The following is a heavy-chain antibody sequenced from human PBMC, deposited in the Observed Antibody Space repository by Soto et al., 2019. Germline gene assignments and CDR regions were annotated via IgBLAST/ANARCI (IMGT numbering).Heavy chain of an antibody. D-gene: IGHD2-15*01. CDR1: GYSFTKYW. Sequence: GESLKISCKGSGYSFTKYWIGWVRQMPGKGLGWMAIIYPDESDTRYSPSFQGQVTISDDNSISTAYLQWSSRKAGGTDMWYCVRMGFSGGGDRSYYSCCLVIWGQGTTVAVSS. CDR2: IYPDESDT. CDR3: VRMGFSGGGDRSYYSCCLVI. J-gene: IGHJ6*02. V-gene: IGHV5-51*01.